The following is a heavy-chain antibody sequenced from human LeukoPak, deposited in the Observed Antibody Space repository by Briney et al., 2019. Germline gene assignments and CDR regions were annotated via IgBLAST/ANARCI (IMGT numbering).Heavy chain of an antibody. CDR1: GYTFTSYG. D-gene: IGHD3-22*01. J-gene: IGHJ1*01. CDR3: ARAPSGYYQENRRSAEYFQH. Sequence: ASVKVSCKASGYTFTSYGISWVRQAPGQGLEWMGWISAYNGNTNYAQKLQGRVTMTTDTSTSTAYMELRSLRSDDTAVYYCARAPSGYYQENRRSAEYFQHWGQGTLVTVSS. V-gene: IGHV1-18*01. CDR2: ISAYNGNT.